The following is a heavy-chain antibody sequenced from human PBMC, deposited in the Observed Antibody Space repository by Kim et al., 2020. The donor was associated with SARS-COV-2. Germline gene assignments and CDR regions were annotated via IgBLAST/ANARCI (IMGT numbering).Heavy chain of an antibody. CDR1: GYTFRDFW. Sequence: GESLKISCQGSGYTFRDFWIVWVRQMPGKGLEVMGIIYPGDSDTRYSPSFRGQVTISADRSINTAYLQWSSLRASDSAMYYCTRLSWGAGMVFAKEHREGRQGFDVWGQGTTVTVSS. J-gene: IGHJ6*02. CDR2: IYPGDSDT. V-gene: IGHV5-51*01. CDR3: TRLSWGAGMVFAKEHREGRQGFDV. D-gene: IGHD2-8*01.